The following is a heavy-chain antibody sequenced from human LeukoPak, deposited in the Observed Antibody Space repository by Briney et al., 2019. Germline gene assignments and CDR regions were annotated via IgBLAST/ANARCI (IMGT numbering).Heavy chain of an antibody. CDR3: AGGYSPRQFDY. Sequence: SETLSLTCTVSGDSISSYCWSWIRQPPGKGLEWIGYIYYSGNTNYNPSLKSRLTISVDTSKNQFSLRLSSVTAADTAVYYCAGGYSPRQFDYWGQGTLVTVFS. CDR1: GDSISSYC. J-gene: IGHJ4*02. V-gene: IGHV4-59*08. D-gene: IGHD5-18*01. CDR2: IYYSGNT.